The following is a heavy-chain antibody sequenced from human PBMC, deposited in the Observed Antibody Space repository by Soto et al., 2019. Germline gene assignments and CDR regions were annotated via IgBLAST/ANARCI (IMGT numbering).Heavy chain of an antibody. CDR2: ISAYNGNT. J-gene: IGHJ6*02. CDR3: ARDAIAVAGITYYYCMDV. Sequence: ASVKVSCKASGYTFTSYGISWVRQAPGQGLEWMGWISAYNGNTNYAQKLQGRVTMTTDTSTSTAYMELRNLRSDDTAVYYCARDAIAVAGITYYYCMDVWGQGTTVTVSS. CDR1: GYTFTSYG. V-gene: IGHV1-18*01. D-gene: IGHD6-19*01.